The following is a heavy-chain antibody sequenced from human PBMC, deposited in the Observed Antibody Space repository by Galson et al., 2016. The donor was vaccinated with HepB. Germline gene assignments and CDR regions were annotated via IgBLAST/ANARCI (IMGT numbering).Heavy chain of an antibody. Sequence: SCKVSGSTLTDLSIHWVRQPPGKGLEWMGGFDPDESETIYAPNFKGRVTMTEDPSTDTAYLELSSLRAEDTAVYYCATDRVAYYDDGGYYSLLDYWGQGTLVTVSS. J-gene: IGHJ4*02. CDR3: ATDRVAYYDDGGYYSLLDY. V-gene: IGHV1-24*01. D-gene: IGHD3-22*01. CDR2: FDPDESET. CDR1: GSTLTDLS.